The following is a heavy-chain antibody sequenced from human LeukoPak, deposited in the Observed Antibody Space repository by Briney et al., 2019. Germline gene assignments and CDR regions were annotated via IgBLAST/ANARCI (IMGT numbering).Heavy chain of an antibody. V-gene: IGHV3-30*18. J-gene: IGHJ4*02. D-gene: IGHD3-22*01. CDR2: ISYDGSNK. Sequence: PGGSLRLSCAASGFTFSSYGMRWVRQAPGKGLGWVAVISYDGSNKYYADSVKGRFTISRDNSKNTLYLQMTSLRAEDTAVYYCAKEPYYYDSSGYYDYWGQGTLVTVSS. CDR3: AKEPYYYDSSGYYDY. CDR1: GFTFSSYG.